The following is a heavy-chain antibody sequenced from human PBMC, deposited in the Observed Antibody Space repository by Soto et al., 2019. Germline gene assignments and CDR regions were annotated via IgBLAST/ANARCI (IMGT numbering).Heavy chain of an antibody. CDR3: ARVGDSSGYLLYYFDY. D-gene: IGHD3-22*01. CDR1: GFTFSSYA. Sequence: GGSLRLSCAASGFTFSSYAMHWVRQAPGKGLEWVAVISYDGSNKYYADSVKGRFTISRDNSKNTLYLQMNSLRAEDTAVYYCARVGDSSGYLLYYFDYWGQGTLVTVSS. J-gene: IGHJ4*02. V-gene: IGHV3-30-3*01. CDR2: ISYDGSNK.